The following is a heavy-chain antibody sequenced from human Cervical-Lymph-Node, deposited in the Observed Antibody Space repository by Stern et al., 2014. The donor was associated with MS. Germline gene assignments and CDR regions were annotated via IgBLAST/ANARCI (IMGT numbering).Heavy chain of an antibody. D-gene: IGHD3-10*02. J-gene: IGHJ4*02. CDR3: TRVFGGFADY. CDR2: VHYRGST. Sequence: QVQLLESGPGLVKPSDTLSLICTVTGDSISSYFWGWIRQPPGKGLEWIGNVHYRGSTNYNPSLKSRVAISFDTSKTQFSLSLTSVTAADTAVYFCTRVFGGFADYWGQGTLVTVSS. V-gene: IGHV4-59*07. CDR1: GDSISSYF.